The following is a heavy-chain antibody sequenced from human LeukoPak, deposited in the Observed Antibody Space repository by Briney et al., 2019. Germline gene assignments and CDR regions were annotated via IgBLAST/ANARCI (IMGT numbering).Heavy chain of an antibody. CDR2: IYYSGST. Sequence: SETLSLTCTVSGGSISSYYWSWIRQPPGKGLEWIGYIYYSGSTNYNPSLKSRVTISVDTSKNQFSLKLSSVTAADTAVYYCARDPIVVVPAAKDYWGQGTLVTVSS. CDR1: GGSISSYY. CDR3: ARDPIVVVPAAKDY. V-gene: IGHV4-59*12. D-gene: IGHD2-2*01. J-gene: IGHJ4*02.